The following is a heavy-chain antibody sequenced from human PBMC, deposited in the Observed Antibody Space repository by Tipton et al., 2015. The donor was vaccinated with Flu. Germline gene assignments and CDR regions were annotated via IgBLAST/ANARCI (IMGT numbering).Heavy chain of an antibody. D-gene: IGHD6-19*01. CDR3: AKDPSYSSAWYLDH. V-gene: IGHV3-30*18. CDR2: ISYDGANK. CDR1: GFTFRNFG. Sequence: LRFSCAASGFTFRNFGMHWVRQAPGKGLEWLSIISYDGANKYYAESVRGRFTVSRDNSKNTLDLHMDSLRPEDTAVYYCAKDPSYSSAWYLDHWGQGALVTVSS. J-gene: IGHJ4*02.